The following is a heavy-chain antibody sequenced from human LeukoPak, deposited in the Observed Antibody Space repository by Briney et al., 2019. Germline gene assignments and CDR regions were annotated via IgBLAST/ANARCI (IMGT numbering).Heavy chain of an antibody. V-gene: IGHV4-34*01. CDR3: ARGKLIAAAGPFDY. Sequence: SETLSLTCAVYGGSFSGYYWSWIRQPPGKGLEWIGEINHSGSTNCNPSLKSRVTISVDTSKNQFSLKLSSVTAADTAVYYCARGKLIAAAGPFDYWGQGTLVTVSS. J-gene: IGHJ4*02. CDR2: INHSGST. D-gene: IGHD6-13*01. CDR1: GGSFSGYY.